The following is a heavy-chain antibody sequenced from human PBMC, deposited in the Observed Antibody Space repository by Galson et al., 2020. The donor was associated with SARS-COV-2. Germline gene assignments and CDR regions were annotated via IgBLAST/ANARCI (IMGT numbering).Heavy chain of an antibody. J-gene: IGHJ4*02. CDR3: ASQLRYSGYDLFEY. D-gene: IGHD5-12*01. Sequence: SETLSLTCTVSGGSISSYYWSWIRQPPGKGLEWIGYIYYSGSTNYNPSLKSRVTISVDTSKNQFSLKLNSVTAADTAVYYCASQLRYSGYDLFEYLGQGTLVTVSS. V-gene: IGHV4-59*01. CDR1: GGSISSYY. CDR2: IYYSGST.